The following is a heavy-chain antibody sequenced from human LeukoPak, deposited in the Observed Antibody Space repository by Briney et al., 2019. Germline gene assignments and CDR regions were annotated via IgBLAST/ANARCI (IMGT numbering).Heavy chain of an antibody. V-gene: IGHV3-7*05. CDR3: AKSLRAISDSGGYYSYFDY. CDR1: GFTFSGYR. J-gene: IGHJ4*02. D-gene: IGHD3-22*01. Sequence: GGSLRLSCAASGFTFSGYRMSWVRQAPGKGLEWVALIKSDGSERYYVDSVKGRFTISRDNAKNSLYLPMNSLRADDTAVYYCAKSLRAISDSGGYYSYFDYWGQGTLVTVSS. CDR2: IKSDGSER.